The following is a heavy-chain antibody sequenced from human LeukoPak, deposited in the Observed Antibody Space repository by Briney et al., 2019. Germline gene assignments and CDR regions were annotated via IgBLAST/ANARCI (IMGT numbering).Heavy chain of an antibody. Sequence: KASETLSLTCTVSGGSISSSSYYWGWIRQPPGKGLEWIGSIYYSGSTYYNTSLKSRVTISVDTSKNQFSLKLSSVTAADTAVYYCARQRKNYYDSSGYYYEAVIWFDPWGQGTLVTVSS. V-gene: IGHV4-39*01. CDR3: ARQRKNYYDSSGYYYEAVIWFDP. J-gene: IGHJ5*02. D-gene: IGHD3-22*01. CDR2: IYYSGST. CDR1: GGSISSSSYY.